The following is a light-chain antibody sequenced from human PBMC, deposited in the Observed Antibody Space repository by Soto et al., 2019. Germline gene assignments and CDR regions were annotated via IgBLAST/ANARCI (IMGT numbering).Light chain of an antibody. CDR2: GAS. V-gene: IGKV1-12*01. Sequence: DIQMTQSPSSFSASVGDRVTITCRASHDVSSWLAWYQQKPGKAPRLLIYGASTLQSGVPSRFSGSGSGTDFTLTISSLQPEDFATYFCQQTYRTPVTFGQGTKLEIK. J-gene: IGKJ2*01. CDR1: HDVSSW. CDR3: QQTYRTPVT.